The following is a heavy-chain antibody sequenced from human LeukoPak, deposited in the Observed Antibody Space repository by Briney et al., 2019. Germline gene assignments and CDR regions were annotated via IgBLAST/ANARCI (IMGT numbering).Heavy chain of an antibody. D-gene: IGHD6-6*01. J-gene: IGHJ5*02. CDR1: GFTVSSNY. CDR2: IYSGGST. Sequence: PGGSLRLSCAASGFTVSSNYMSWVRQAPGKGLEWVSVIYSGGSTYYADSVKGRFTISRDNSKNTLYLQMNSLRAEDTAVYYRARSARLGNGDHWFDPWGQGTLVTVSS. CDR3: ARSARLGNGDHWFDP. V-gene: IGHV3-53*01.